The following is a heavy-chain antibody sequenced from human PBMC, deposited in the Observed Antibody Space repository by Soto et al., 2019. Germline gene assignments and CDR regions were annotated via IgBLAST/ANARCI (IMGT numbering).Heavy chain of an antibody. D-gene: IGHD2-8*01. CDR3: ARGIGYCTNGVCLYSHYFDY. V-gene: IGHV3-20*04. CDR2: INWNGGST. CDR1: GFTFDDYG. J-gene: IGHJ4*02. Sequence: EVQLVESGGGVVRPGGSLRLSCAASGFTFDDYGMSWVRQAPGKGLEWVSGINWNGGSTGYADSVKGRFTISRDNAKNSLYLQMNSLRAEDTALYYCARGIGYCTNGVCLYSHYFDYWGQGTLVSVSS.